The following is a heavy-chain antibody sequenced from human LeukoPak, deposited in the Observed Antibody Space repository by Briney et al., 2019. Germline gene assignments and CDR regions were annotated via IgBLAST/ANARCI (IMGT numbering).Heavy chain of an antibody. Sequence: GGSLRLSCAASGFTFGTHAMTWVRQAPGKGLEWVSGMSGRGDTSYYADSVKGRFTISGDNSKNTLFLQMNSLRAEDTAVYYCAKLAGIRGWFVYYFDYWGQGTLVTVS. CDR1: GFTFGTHA. J-gene: IGHJ4*02. CDR2: MSGRGDTS. CDR3: AKLAGIRGWFVYYFDY. D-gene: IGHD6-19*01. V-gene: IGHV3-23*01.